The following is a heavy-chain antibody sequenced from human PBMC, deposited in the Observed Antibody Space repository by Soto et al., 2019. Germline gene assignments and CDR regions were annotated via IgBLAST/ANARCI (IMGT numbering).Heavy chain of an antibody. D-gene: IGHD3-22*01. CDR3: ARGGYDSSGYYYYYYGMDV. CDR1: GGTFSSYT. Sequence: QVQLVQSGAEVKKPGSSVKVSCKASGGTFSSYTISWVRQAPGQGLEWMGRIIPILGIANYAQKFQCRVTITADKSTSTAYMELSSLRVEDTAVYYCARGGYDSSGYYYYYYGMDVWGQGTTVTVSS. V-gene: IGHV1-69*02. J-gene: IGHJ6*02. CDR2: IIPILGIA.